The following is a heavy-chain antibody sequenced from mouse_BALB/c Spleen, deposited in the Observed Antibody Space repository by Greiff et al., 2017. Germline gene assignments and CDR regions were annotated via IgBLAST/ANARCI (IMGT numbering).Heavy chain of an antibody. V-gene: IGHV14-4*02. Sequence: VQLQQSGAELVRSGASVKLSCTASGFNINDYYMHWVKQRPEQGLEWIGWIDPENGDTEYAPKFQGKATMTADTSSNTAYLQLSSLTSEDTAVYYCESLYGNYATSYWGQGTLVTVSA. J-gene: IGHJ3*01. D-gene: IGHD2-10*02. CDR3: ESLYGNYATSY. CDR2: IDPENGDT. CDR1: GFNINDYY.